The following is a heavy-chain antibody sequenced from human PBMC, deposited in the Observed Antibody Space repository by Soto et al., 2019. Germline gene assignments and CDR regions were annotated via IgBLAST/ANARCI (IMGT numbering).Heavy chain of an antibody. Sequence: SGTLSIICAFYVGSFSVYYWSWIRQPPGRGLDWIGEINHSGSTNYNPSLKSRVTISVDTSKNQFSLKLSSVTAADTAVYYCARGGGITGTTFYLYYYYGMDVWGQGTTVTGSS. D-gene: IGHD1-20*01. CDR1: VGSFSVYY. CDR3: ARGGGITGTTFYLYYYYGMDV. CDR2: INHSGST. V-gene: IGHV4-34*01. J-gene: IGHJ6*01.